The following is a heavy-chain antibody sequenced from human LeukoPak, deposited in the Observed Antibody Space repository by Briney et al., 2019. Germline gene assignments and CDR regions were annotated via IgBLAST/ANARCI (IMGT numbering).Heavy chain of an antibody. CDR1: GFTFSSYA. CDR2: ISDSGGST. Sequence: SGGSLRLSCAASGFTFSSYAMTWVRQAPGKGLEWVSVISDSGGSTYSAGSVKGRFTISRDNSKNTLYLQMNSLRAEDTAVYYCARGFGSSWPIFDYWGQGTLVTVSS. CDR3: ARGFGSSWPIFDY. V-gene: IGHV3-23*01. J-gene: IGHJ4*02. D-gene: IGHD6-13*01.